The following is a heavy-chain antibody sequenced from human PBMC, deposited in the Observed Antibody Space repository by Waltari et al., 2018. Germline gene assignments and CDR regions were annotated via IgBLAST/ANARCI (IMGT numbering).Heavy chain of an antibody. CDR3: GVTPRGSSFDF. CDR2: IKTDGSET. CDR1: GFTFSSFW. J-gene: IGHJ3*01. V-gene: IGHV3-7*01. Sequence: VQLVESGGGLVQPGGSLRLSSAASGFTFSSFWMSWVRQAPGKGLEWVANIKTDGSETYYVDSVKGRFTISRDNAKNSLYLQLNSLRAEDTAVYYCGVTPRGSSFDFWGQGTMVIVSS. D-gene: IGHD3-10*01.